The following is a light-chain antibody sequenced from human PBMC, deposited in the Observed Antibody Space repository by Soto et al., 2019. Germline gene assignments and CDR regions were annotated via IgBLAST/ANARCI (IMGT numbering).Light chain of an antibody. CDR2: DAS. CDR3: QQYNTWPLT. CDR1: QSVSSN. V-gene: IGKV3-15*01. Sequence: ETVMTQSPATLSVSPGERATLSCRASQSVSSNLAWYQQKPDQAPRLLIYDASTRATGIPARFSGSGSGTEFTLTISSLQSEDFAVYYCQQYNTWPLTFGPGTKVDIK. J-gene: IGKJ3*01.